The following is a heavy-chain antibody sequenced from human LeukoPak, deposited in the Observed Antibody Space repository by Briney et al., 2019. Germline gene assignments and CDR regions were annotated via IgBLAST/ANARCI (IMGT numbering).Heavy chain of an antibody. CDR1: GYTFTAYF. CDR3: ARDVTVGYNSGWYDY. V-gene: IGHV1-2*06. Sequence: ASVKVSRKTSGYTFTAYFIHWVRQAPGQGLEWMGRVNPNNGGTNYAQRFQGRVTMTRDTSISTAYMELSSLRSDDTAVYYCARDVTVGYNSGWYDYWGQATLVTVSS. CDR2: VNPNNGGT. J-gene: IGHJ4*02. D-gene: IGHD6-19*01.